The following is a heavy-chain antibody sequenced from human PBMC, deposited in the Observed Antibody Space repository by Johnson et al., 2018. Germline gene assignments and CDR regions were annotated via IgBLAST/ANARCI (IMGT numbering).Heavy chain of an antibody. Sequence: VQLVQSGGGLVKPGGSLRLSCAASGFTFSNAWMNWVRQAPGKGLEWVGRMKSKTDGGTTDYAAPVKGRFTISRDDSKNTLYLQMNSLKTENPAVYYCTTTKEYDSSGYFLNYYYYMDVWGKGTTVTVSS. CDR2: MKSKTDGGTT. V-gene: IGHV3-15*07. D-gene: IGHD3-22*01. CDR3: TTTKEYDSSGYFLNYYYYMDV. J-gene: IGHJ6*03. CDR1: GFTFSNAW.